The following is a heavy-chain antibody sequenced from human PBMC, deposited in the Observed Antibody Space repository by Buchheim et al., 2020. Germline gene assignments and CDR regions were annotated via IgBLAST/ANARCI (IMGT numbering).Heavy chain of an antibody. Sequence: EVQLVESGGGLVQPGGSLRLSCAASGFTFSSYWMNWVRQAPGKGPVWVYRIESDGISAIYADSVKGGFTLSRDNAKNTLYLQMNSLRTEDTAVYYCARDNYGRLDYWGQGAL. CDR2: IESDGISA. V-gene: IGHV3-74*01. D-gene: IGHD4-17*01. CDR1: GFTFSSYW. J-gene: IGHJ4*02. CDR3: ARDNYGRLDY.